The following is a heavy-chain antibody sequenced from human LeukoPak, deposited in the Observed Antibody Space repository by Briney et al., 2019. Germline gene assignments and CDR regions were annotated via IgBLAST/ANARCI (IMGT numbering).Heavy chain of an antibody. V-gene: IGHV4-59*01. CDR3: ARGAGWYEY. CDR1: GGSINNYY. J-gene: IGHJ4*02. Sequence: SETLSLTCTVSGGSINNYYWSWLRQPPGKGLEWIGYIHYSGGTNYNFSLKSRVTISVDTSKSQFSLKLSSVTAADTAVYYCARGAGWYEYWGQGTLVTVSS. D-gene: IGHD6-19*01. CDR2: IHYSGGT.